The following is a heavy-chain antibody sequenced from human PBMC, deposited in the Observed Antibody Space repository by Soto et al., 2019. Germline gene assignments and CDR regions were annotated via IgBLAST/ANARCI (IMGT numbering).Heavy chain of an antibody. V-gene: IGHV3-11*01. J-gene: IGHJ5*02. CDR3: AIDMYTNYVDYFDL. CDR1: GFSFKDYY. CDR2: ITSSGGNA. Sequence: GGSLRLSCAATGFSFKDYYMTWTRQSPEKWLEWISTITSSGGNAYYAASVKGRVTISRDNAHNSLYLKMSGLRAEDTALYYCAIDMYTNYVDYFDLWGRGTLVTVS. D-gene: IGHD3-16*01.